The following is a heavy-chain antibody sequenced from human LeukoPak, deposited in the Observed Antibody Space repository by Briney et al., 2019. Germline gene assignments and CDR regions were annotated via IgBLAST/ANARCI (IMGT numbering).Heavy chain of an antibody. D-gene: IGHD3-10*01. J-gene: IGHJ4*02. CDR2: IWHDASHT. CDR1: GFSFSTYA. Sequence: GGSLRLSCAASGFSFSTYAMHWVRQAPGKGLEWVALIWHDASHTFYTDSVKGRFTISRDNSKNTVYLQMNSLGGEDTAVYYCATEIFGSGSYPDYWGQGTLVTVSS. CDR3: ATEIFGSGSYPDY. V-gene: IGHV3-33*01.